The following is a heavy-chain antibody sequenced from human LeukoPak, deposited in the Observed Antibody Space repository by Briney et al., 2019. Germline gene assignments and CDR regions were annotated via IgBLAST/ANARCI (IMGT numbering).Heavy chain of an antibody. CDR3: ARARYESRIWPKSRYDYYYYMDV. D-gene: IGHD3-3*01. CDR2: INGGNGNT. CDR1: GYIFTNYA. V-gene: IGHV1-3*03. Sequence: ASVTVSCKASGYIFTNYAMHWVRQAPGQRLEWMGWINGGNGNTKYSQEFQGRVTITRDTSASTAYMEVSSLRSEDMAVYYCARARYESRIWPKSRYDYYYYMDVWGKGTTVTVSS. J-gene: IGHJ6*03.